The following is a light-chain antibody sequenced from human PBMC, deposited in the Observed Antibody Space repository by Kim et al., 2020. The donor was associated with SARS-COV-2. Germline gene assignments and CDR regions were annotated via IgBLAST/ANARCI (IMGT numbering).Light chain of an antibody. V-gene: IGKV3D-11*01. CDR3: QQSSNWHLT. J-gene: IGKJ5*01. CDR2: DAY. Sequence: LSPGEEPTPSGRAGRGVSSNSAWYNKRPRQAPRLLISDAYHRATGTPARFSVSGSRPDFTLTISSLEPEDFAVYYCQQSSNWHLTFGQGTRLGIK. CDR1: RGVSSN.